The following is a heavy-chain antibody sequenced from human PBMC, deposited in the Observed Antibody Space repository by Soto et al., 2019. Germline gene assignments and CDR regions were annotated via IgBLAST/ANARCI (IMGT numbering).Heavy chain of an antibody. D-gene: IGHD1-26*01. CDR1: GFTFDDYS. CDR3: GKDGAITDYTYLEY. V-gene: IGHV3-43*01. Sequence: EVQLVESGGVVVQPGESLRLSCAASGFTFDDYSMHWVRQAPGKGLEWVSLISWDGRSTYYADSVKGRFTVSRDNSKNSLYLQMNSLTTEDTAFYYCGKDGAITDYTYLEYWGQGALVTVSS. CDR2: ISWDGRST. J-gene: IGHJ4*02.